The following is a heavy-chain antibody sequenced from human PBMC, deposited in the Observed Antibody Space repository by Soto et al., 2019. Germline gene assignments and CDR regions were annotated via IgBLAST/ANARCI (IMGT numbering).Heavy chain of an antibody. Sequence: EVQLLESGGGLVQPGESLRLSCAASGFTFSTSGMTWVRQAPGKGLEWVSGISGRGSATYYADSVKGRFTSSRDDSKNTRYRHMNSLRFEDTALYYCAKDPSPVVVVASAFDCWGQGTMVTVSS. CDR3: AKDPSPVVVVASAFDC. CDR1: GFTFSTSG. CDR2: ISGRGSAT. J-gene: IGHJ3*01. V-gene: IGHV3-23*01. D-gene: IGHD2-15*01.